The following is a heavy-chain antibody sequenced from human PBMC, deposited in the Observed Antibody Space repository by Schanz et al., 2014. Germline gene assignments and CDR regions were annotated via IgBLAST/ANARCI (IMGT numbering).Heavy chain of an antibody. D-gene: IGHD2-2*02. CDR2: ISYSGST. J-gene: IGHJ6*03. CDR1: GGSVSSGGDY. Sequence: QVQLQESGPGLVKPSQTLSLTCTVSGGSVSSGGDYWSWIRQHPGKGLEWIGFISYSGSTYYNPSLKSRVPIPLYPPKTQFPLKLSSVAAADTAVYYCARGGARRFPVVPDAIQGLRGHYYYYYLDVWGKGTTVTASS. V-gene: IGHV4-31*03. CDR3: ARGGARRFPVVPDAIQGLRGHYYYYYLDV.